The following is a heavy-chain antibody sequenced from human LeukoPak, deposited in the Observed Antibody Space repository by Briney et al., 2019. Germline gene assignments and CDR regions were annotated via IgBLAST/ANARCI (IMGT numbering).Heavy chain of an antibody. V-gene: IGHV4-59*08. CDR2: IYYSGNT. J-gene: IGHJ4*02. Sequence: SETLSLTCSVSVGSISSFYWSWIRQPPGKGLEWIGYIYYSGNTNYNPSLESRVTMSVDTSRNQFSLNLSSATAADTAVYYCARNYGSGNFFFDYWGQGTLVSVSS. D-gene: IGHD3-10*01. CDR1: VGSISSFY. CDR3: ARNYGSGNFFFDY.